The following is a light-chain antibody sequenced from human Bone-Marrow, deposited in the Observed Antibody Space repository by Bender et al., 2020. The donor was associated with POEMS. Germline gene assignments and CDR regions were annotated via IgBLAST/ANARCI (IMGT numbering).Light chain of an antibody. V-gene: IGLV3-27*01. CDR1: VLAKKN. Sequence: SYELTQPSSVSVSPGQTATITCSGDVLAKKNARWLQQKPGQAPVVVIFRDSERPSGIPERFSGSSSGTTVTLTISGAQVEDEADYYCYSAADNMWVFGGGTKLTVL. J-gene: IGLJ3*02. CDR3: YSAADNMWV. CDR2: RDS.